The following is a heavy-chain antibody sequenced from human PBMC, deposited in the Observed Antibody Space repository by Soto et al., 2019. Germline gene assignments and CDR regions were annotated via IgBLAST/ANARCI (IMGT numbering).Heavy chain of an antibody. V-gene: IGHV4-59*01. CDR3: ARNVVVVPAANYYYGMDV. Sequence: QVQLQESGPGLVKPSETLSLTCTVSGGSISSYYWSWIRQPPGKGLEWIGYIYYSGSTNYNPSLKSRVTISVDTSKNQFSLKLSSVTAADTAVYYCARNVVVVPAANYYYGMDVWGQGTTVTVSS. J-gene: IGHJ6*02. CDR1: GGSISSYY. CDR2: IYYSGST. D-gene: IGHD2-2*01.